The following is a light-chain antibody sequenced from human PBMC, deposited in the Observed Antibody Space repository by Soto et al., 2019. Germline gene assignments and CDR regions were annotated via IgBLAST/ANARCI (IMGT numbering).Light chain of an antibody. CDR2: FAS. J-gene: IGKJ1*01. V-gene: IGKV3-15*01. CDR1: QSVSSN. Sequence: EVVMTQSPATLSGSPGERATLSCRASQSVSSNLAWYQQKPGQAPRLLIFFASTRVTGIPARFSGSGSGTEFTLTISSLQSEDFAVYYCHQYYSWPRGTFGQGTKVDIK. CDR3: HQYYSWPRGT.